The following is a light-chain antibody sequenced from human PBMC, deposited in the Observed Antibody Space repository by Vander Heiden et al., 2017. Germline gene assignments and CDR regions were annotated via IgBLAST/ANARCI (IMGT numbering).Light chain of an antibody. CDR2: AAS. CDR3: LRSDGNGMRT. CDR1: QSIRSY. Sequence: IQMNQSPSSLSASVGDRVTITCRASQSIRSYLNWYKQKPGKAPKLLIYAASSLQFVVPSRFNDSEYGIDFTRTISSRQTEAFAAYYCLRSDGNGMRTFSQGTKLEIK. J-gene: IGKJ2*02. V-gene: IGKV1-39*01.